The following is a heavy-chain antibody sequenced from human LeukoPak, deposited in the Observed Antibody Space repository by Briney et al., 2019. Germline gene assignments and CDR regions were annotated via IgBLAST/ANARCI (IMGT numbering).Heavy chain of an antibody. D-gene: IGHD6-6*01. CDR3: AGEYSSSGRFDY. J-gene: IGHJ4*02. CDR2: INQSDGST. V-gene: IGHV1-46*01. CDR1: GYTVTNYY. Sequence: ASVKVSCKTSGYTVTNYYIHWVRQAPGQGLEWMGVINQSDGSTSYAQNFQGRVTMTRDTSTSTVYMQLSSLRSEDTALYYCAGEYSSSGRFDYWGQGTLVTVSS.